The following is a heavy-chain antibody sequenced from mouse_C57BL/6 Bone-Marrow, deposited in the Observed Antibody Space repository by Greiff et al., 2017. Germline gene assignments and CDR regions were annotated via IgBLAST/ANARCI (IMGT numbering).Heavy chain of an antibody. Sequence: QVQLQQSGAELVRPGTSVKMSCKASGYTFTNYWIGWAKQRPGHGLEWIGDIYPGGGYTNYNEKFKGKATLTADKSSSTAYMQFSSLTSEDSAIYYCARAVYDGYYFFDDWGQGTTLTVSS. D-gene: IGHD2-3*01. CDR3: ARAVYDGYYFFDD. J-gene: IGHJ2*01. CDR1: GYTFTNYW. CDR2: IYPGGGYT. V-gene: IGHV1-63*01.